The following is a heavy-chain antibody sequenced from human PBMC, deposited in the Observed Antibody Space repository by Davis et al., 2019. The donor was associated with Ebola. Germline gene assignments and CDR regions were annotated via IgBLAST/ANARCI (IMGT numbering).Heavy chain of an antibody. CDR3: ARGAIAASGNPHLGH. V-gene: IGHV1-18*01. CDR1: GYNCISYD. D-gene: IGHD6-13*01. J-gene: IGHJ4*02. Sequence: ASVQVSCNASGYNCISYDITWVRQAPGHGLEWRGWISPYNGNTNSAQKFQGRVTMTTDTSTSTAYMELRSLRADDTAVYYCARGAIAASGNPHLGHWGQGTLVTVST. CDR2: ISPYNGNT.